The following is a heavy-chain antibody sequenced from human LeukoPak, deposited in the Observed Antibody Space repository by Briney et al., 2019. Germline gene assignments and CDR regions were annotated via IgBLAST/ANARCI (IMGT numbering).Heavy chain of an antibody. J-gene: IGHJ4*02. CDR3: ARRLRYFDWLLTLDY. V-gene: IGHV4-34*01. CDR2: INHSGST. CDR1: GGSFSGYY. Sequence: SETLSLTCAVYGGSFSGYYWSWIRQPPGKGLEWIGKINHSGSTNYNPSLKSRVTISVDTSKNQFSLKLSSVTAADTAVYYCARRLRYFDWLLTLDYWGQGTLVTVSS. D-gene: IGHD3-9*01.